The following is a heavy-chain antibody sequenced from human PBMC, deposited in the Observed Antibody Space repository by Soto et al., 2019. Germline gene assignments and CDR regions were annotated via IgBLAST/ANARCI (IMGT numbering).Heavy chain of an antibody. V-gene: IGHV4-30-4*01. CDR3: ARDGVFEGGNHGAIDY. CDR1: GGSISSGDYY. CDR2: IYYSGST. Sequence: QVQLQESGPGRVKPSQTLSLTCTVSGGSISSGDYYWSWIRQPPGKGLEWIGYIYYSGSTYYNPSLKSRVTISVDTSKNQFSLKLSSVTAADTAVYYCARDGVFEGGNHGAIDYWGQGTLVTVSS. J-gene: IGHJ4*02. D-gene: IGHD2-15*01.